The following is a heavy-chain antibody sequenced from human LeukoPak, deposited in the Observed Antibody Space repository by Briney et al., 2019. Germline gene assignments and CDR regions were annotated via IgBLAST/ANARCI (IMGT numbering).Heavy chain of an antibody. D-gene: IGHD4-17*01. Sequence: GWSLRLSCTVCGSTVSSNSMSGVRRAPGKGLEGGSVIYSGCNTHYSDSVKGRFTISRDNSKNTMYLQMNSLRADDTAVYYCARRAGEYSHPYDYWGQGTLVTVSS. CDR1: GSTVSSNS. CDR2: IYSGCNT. CDR3: ARRAGEYSHPYDY. V-gene: IGHV3-53*01. J-gene: IGHJ4*02.